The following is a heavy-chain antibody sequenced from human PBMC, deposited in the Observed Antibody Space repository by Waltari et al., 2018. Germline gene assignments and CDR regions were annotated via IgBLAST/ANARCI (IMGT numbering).Heavy chain of an antibody. CDR3: ALDTGALWMDV. Sequence: QVQLVQSGAEVKKTGASVKISCKTSEYTFTSSYIHWVRQAPGQGLEWMGIINPSGGSTIYAQKFQGRVTMTRDTSTSTVYMELSSLRSEDTAVYYCALDTGALWMDVWGQGTTVTVSS. V-gene: IGHV1-46*01. CDR1: EYTFTSSY. J-gene: IGHJ6*02. CDR2: INPSGGST. D-gene: IGHD2-21*01.